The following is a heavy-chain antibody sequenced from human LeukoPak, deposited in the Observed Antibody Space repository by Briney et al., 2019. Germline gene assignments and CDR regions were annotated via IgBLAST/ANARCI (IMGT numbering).Heavy chain of an antibody. CDR2: INTNTGNP. Sequence: ASVKVSCKTSGYTFTTYAISWVRQAPGQGLEWMGWINTNTGNPTYAQGFFTGRYVFSLDTSVNTAYLQITGLKADDTAVYYCGRDPKLGICGYTYGYIDFWGQGTLVTVSS. V-gene: IGHV7-4-1*02. D-gene: IGHD5-18*01. CDR1: GYTFTTYA. J-gene: IGHJ4*02. CDR3: GRDPKLGICGYTYGYIDF.